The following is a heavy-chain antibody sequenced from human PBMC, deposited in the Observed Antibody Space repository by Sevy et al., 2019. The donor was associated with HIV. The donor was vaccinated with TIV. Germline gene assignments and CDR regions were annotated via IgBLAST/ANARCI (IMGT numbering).Heavy chain of an antibody. D-gene: IGHD2-2*01. V-gene: IGHV1-58*01. Sequence: ASVKVSCKASGFTFTSSAVQWVRQARGQRLEWIGWIVVGSGNTNYAQKFQERVTTTRDMSTSTAYMELSSLRSEDTAVYYCAAGYCSSTSCYYYYGMDVWGQGTTVTVSS. CDR3: AAGYCSSTSCYYYYGMDV. CDR1: GFTFTSSA. J-gene: IGHJ6*02. CDR2: IVVGSGNT.